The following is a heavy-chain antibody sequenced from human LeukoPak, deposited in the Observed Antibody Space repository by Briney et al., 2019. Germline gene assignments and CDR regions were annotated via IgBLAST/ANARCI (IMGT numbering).Heavy chain of an antibody. CDR2: MSNDERNK. CDR1: GFMFTDFA. D-gene: IGHD6-13*01. Sequence: QTGGSLRLSCAASGFMFTDFAMHWVRQAPGKGLQWVAVMSNDERNKYYADSVKGRFTISRDNSKNTLYLQMNSLRAEDTAVYYCLTLSAAAGTRYWGQGTLVTVSS. CDR3: LTLSAAAGTRY. V-gene: IGHV3-30*04. J-gene: IGHJ4*02.